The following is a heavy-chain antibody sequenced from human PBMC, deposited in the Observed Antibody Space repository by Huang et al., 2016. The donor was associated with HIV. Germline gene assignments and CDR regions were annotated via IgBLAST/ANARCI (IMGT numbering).Heavy chain of an antibody. D-gene: IGHD3-10*01. CDR1: GGSVSGYY. CDR2: INHSGNH. CDR3: ARVWDYYGSGSYSPYFDY. V-gene: IGHV4-34*01. Sequence: QVQLQQWGAGLLKPSETLSLTCGVFGGSVSGYYWSWSRPPPGTGLEWVGEINHSGNHNYNPSLERRVTISGDTSKNHFSLKLRSVTAADTAVYYCARVWDYYGSGSYSPYFDYWGQGTLVTVSS. J-gene: IGHJ4*02.